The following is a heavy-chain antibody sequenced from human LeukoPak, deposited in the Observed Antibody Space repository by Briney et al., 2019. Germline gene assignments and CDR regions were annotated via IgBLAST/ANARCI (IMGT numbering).Heavy chain of an antibody. CDR1: GFTFSSYW. CDR3: TRDRVGAPHTSPFDY. CDR2: IKEDGSEK. J-gene: IGHJ4*02. V-gene: IGHV3-7*03. Sequence: GGSLRLSCAASGFTFSSYWMSWVRQAPGKGLEWVANIKEDGSEKFYVDSVKGRFTISRDNAKNSLYLQMNSLKTEDTAVYYCTRDRVGAPHTSPFDYWGQGTLVTVSS. D-gene: IGHD1-26*01.